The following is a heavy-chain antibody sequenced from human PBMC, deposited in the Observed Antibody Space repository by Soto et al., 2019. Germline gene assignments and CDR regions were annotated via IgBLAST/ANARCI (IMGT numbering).Heavy chain of an antibody. CDR2: IHYTGST. CDR3: ARLVSSTVFFDY. D-gene: IGHD2-2*01. CDR1: GGSNSSSSYS. V-gene: IGHV4-39*01. J-gene: IGHJ4*02. Sequence: SETLSLTCTVSGGSNSSSSYSWGWVRQPPGKGLEWIGNIHYTGSTYFNPSLKSRVTISVDMAKNQFSLKLTSVTAADTAVFYCARLVSSTVFFDYWGQGTLVTVSS.